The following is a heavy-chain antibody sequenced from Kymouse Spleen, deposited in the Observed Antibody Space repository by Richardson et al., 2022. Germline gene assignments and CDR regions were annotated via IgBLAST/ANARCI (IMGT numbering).Heavy chain of an antibody. J-gene: IGHJ2*01. D-gene: IGHD2-2*02. CDR1: GGSISSSNW. CDR3: AREGIVVVPAAILYWYFDL. Sequence: QVQLQESGPGLVKPSGTLSLTCAVSGGSISSSNWWSWVRQPPGKGLEWIGEIYHSGSTNYNPSLKSRVTISVDKSKNQFSLKLSSVTAADTAVYYCAREGIVVVPAAILYWYFDLWGRGTLVTVSS. V-gene: IGHV4-4*02. CDR2: IYHSGST.